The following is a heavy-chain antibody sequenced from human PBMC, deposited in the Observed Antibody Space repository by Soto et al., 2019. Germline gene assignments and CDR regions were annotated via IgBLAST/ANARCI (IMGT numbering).Heavy chain of an antibody. CDR2: INHSGST. CDR3: ARGDLRFLEWSFDY. V-gene: IGHV4-34*01. D-gene: IGHD3-3*01. Sequence: SETLSLTCAVYGGSFSGYYWSWIRQPPGKGLEWIGEINHSGSTNYNPSLKSRVTISVDTSKNQFSLKLSSVTAADTAVYYCARGDLRFLEWSFDYWGQGTLVTVSS. J-gene: IGHJ4*02. CDR1: GGSFSGYY.